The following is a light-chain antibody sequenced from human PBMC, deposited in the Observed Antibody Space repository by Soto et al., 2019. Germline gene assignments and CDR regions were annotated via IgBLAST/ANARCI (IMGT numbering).Light chain of an antibody. J-gene: IGLJ1*01. V-gene: IGLV2-14*03. CDR3: NSYTGTSARYA. CDR1: SSDDGRYNY. Sequence: QSVLTQPASVSGSPGQSITISCTGTSSDDGRYNYVSWYQQYPGRAPKLIIFDVTNRPSGVSPRFSGSKSGNTASLTISGLQAADEADYYCNSYTGTSARYAFGTGTKVTVL. CDR2: DVT.